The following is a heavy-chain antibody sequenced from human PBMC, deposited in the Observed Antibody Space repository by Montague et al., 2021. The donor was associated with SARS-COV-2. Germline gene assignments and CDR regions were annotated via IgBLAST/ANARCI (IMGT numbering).Heavy chain of an antibody. CDR2: IDWDDDK. V-gene: IGHV2-70*11. CDR1: GFSLSTSGMC. D-gene: IGHD3-9*01. Sequence: VKPTQTLTLTCTFSGFSLSTSGMCVSWIRQPPGKALEWLARIDWDDDKYYSTSLKTRLTISKDTSKNQVVLTMTNMDPVDTATYYCARRTYDILTGYDYGRDVWGQGTTVTVSS. J-gene: IGHJ6*02. CDR3: ARRTYDILTGYDYGRDV.